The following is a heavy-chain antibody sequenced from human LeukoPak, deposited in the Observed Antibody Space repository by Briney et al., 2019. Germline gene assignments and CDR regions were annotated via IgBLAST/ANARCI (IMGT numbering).Heavy chain of an antibody. Sequence: TGESLRLSCAASGFTFSSYEMNWVRQAPGKGLEWVSYISSSGSTIYYADSVKGRFTISRDNAKNSLYLQMNSLRAEDTAVYYCARGHDIVATISHFDYWGQGTLVTVPS. D-gene: IGHD5-12*01. J-gene: IGHJ4*02. CDR2: ISSSGSTI. CDR3: ARGHDIVATISHFDY. V-gene: IGHV3-48*03. CDR1: GFTFSSYE.